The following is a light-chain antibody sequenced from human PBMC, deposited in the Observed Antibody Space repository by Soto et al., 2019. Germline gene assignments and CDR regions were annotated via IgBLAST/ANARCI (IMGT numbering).Light chain of an antibody. J-gene: IGKJ4*01. Sequence: DIPMTQSPSSLFASVGDSVTITWRSSQTTTTYLHWYRQQPRKAPKLLIYDASSLQSGVPSRFSGRGSETEFTLTISSLQPADFATYFCQQIYSEPLTFGGGTKVEIK. CDR1: QTTTTY. V-gene: IGKV1-39*01. CDR3: QQIYSEPLT. CDR2: DAS.